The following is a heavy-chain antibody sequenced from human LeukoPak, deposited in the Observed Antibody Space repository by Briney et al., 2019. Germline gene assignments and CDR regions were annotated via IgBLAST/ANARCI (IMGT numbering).Heavy chain of an antibody. V-gene: IGHV6-1*01. CDR3: ARDFGNSGWYTFDY. Sequence: SQTLSLTCDISGDSVSSNNGAWNWIRQSPSRGLEWLGRTYYRSKWYNDYAESMKGRITINPDTSKNQFSLQLNSVTPDDTAVYYCARDFGNSGWYTFDYWGQGSLVTVSS. CDR2: TYYRSKWYN. D-gene: IGHD6-19*01. J-gene: IGHJ4*02. CDR1: GDSVSSNNGA.